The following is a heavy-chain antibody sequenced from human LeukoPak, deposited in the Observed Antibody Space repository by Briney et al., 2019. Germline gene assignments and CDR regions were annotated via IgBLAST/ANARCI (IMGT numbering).Heavy chain of an antibody. CDR2: IKQDGSEK. D-gene: IGHD1-26*01. CDR3: ANGRGGGATIRYYYYYGMDV. V-gene: IGHV3-7*03. CDR1: GFTFSSYW. J-gene: IGHJ6*02. Sequence: GGSLRLSCAASGFTFSSYWMSWVRQAPGKGLEWVANIKQDGSEKYYVDSVRGRFTISRDNAKNTLYLQMNSLRAEDTAVYYCANGRGGGATIRYYYYYGMDVWGQGTTVTVSS.